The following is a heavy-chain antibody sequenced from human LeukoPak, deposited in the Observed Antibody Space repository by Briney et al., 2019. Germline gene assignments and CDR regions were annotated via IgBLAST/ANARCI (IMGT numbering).Heavy chain of an antibody. CDR1: GFTFSSYS. Sequence: KPGGSLRLSCAASGFTFSSYSMNWVRQAPGKGLEWVSSISSSISYIYYADSVKGRFTISRDNAKNSLYLQMNSLRAEDTAVYYCARDRGIAVAGTGAFDIWGQGTMVTVSS. CDR2: ISSSISYI. V-gene: IGHV3-21*01. J-gene: IGHJ3*02. CDR3: ARDRGIAVAGTGAFDI. D-gene: IGHD6-19*01.